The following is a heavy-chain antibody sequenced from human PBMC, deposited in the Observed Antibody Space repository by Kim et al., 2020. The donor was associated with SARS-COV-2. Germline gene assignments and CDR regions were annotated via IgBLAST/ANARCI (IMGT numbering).Heavy chain of an antibody. Sequence: SVKVSCKASGGTFSSYAISWVRQAPGQGLEWMGGIIPIFGTANYAQKFQGRVTITADESTSTAYMELSSLRSEDTAVYYCARVVAARRGGWFDPWGQGTLVTVSS. CDR2: IIPIFGTA. CDR3: ARVVAARRGGWFDP. V-gene: IGHV1-69*13. J-gene: IGHJ5*02. D-gene: IGHD6-6*01. CDR1: GGTFSSYA.